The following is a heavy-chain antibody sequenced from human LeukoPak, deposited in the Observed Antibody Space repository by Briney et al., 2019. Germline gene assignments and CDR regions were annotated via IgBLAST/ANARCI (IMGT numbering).Heavy chain of an antibody. CDR3: ARRGGSPLGAFDI. CDR2: IYYSERP. Sequence: SETLSLTCAVYGGSFSSYYWSWIRQPPGKGLEWIGYIYYSERPNYNPSLKSRVTISVDTSKNQFSLKLSSVTAADTAVYYCARRGGSPLGAFDIWGQGTMVTVSS. V-gene: IGHV4-59*01. CDR1: GGSFSSYY. J-gene: IGHJ3*02. D-gene: IGHD1-26*01.